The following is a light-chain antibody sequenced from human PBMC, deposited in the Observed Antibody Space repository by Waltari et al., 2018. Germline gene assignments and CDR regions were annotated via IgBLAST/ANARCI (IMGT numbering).Light chain of an antibody. Sequence: DIQLTQSPYSLSTSVGYTVTITCRASRGIDSYLNWYPQRPGRAPKLLIYDASTLQREVPTRFSGGGIGTDFTLTINYLQPEDFATYFCQQSYSPPFTFGKGTSLEI. CDR3: QQSYSPPFT. CDR1: RGIDSY. J-gene: IGKJ5*01. CDR2: DAS. V-gene: IGKV1-39*01.